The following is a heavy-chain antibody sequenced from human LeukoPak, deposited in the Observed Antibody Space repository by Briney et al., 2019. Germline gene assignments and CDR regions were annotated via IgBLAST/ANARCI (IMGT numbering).Heavy chain of an antibody. CDR1: GYSIRDGYY. CDR3: ARMPTVRGVTIDY. J-gene: IGHJ4*02. D-gene: IGHD3-10*01. V-gene: IGHV4-59*08. CDR2: IYYSGST. Sequence: PSETLPLTCTVSGYSIRDGYYWGWIRQPPGKGLEWIGYIYYSGSTNYNPSLKSRVTISVDTSKNQFSLKLSSVTAADTAVYYCARMPTVRGVTIDYWGQGTLVTVSS.